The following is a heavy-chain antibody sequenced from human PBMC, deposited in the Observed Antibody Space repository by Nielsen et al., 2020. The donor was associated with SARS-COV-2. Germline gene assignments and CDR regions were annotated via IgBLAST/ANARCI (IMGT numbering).Heavy chain of an antibody. CDR3: ARDIMFSAADGSYFDN. J-gene: IGHJ4*02. CDR1: GFTFSSYA. V-gene: IGHV3-30*09. D-gene: IGHD3/OR15-3a*01. CDR2: ISYKGNNR. Sequence: GGSLRLSCTVSGFTFSSYAMHWVRQAPGKGLEWVASISYKGNNRYYTDSVKGRFAISRNNGKSTLYLQLSSLRSDDTAVYYCARDIMFSAADGSYFDNWGQGTLVTVSS.